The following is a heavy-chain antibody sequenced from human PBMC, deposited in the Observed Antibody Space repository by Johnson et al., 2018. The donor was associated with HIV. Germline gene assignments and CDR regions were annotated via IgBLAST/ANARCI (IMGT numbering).Heavy chain of an antibody. CDR3: AREGGGTVVLGDEGAFDI. V-gene: IGHV3-30*04. CDR2: ISYDGSNK. Sequence: VQLVESGGGVVQPGRSLRLSCAASGFIFSSYAMHWVRQAPGKGLEWVGLISYDGSNKYYADSVKGRFTIARDNSKNTLFLQMNSLRAEDTYVYYCAREGGGTVVLGDEGAFDIWGQGTMVTVS. CDR1: GFIFSSYA. D-gene: IGHD3-10*01. J-gene: IGHJ3*02.